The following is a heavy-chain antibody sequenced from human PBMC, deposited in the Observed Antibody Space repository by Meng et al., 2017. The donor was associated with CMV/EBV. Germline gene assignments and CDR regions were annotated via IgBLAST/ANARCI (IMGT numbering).Heavy chain of an antibody. CDR3: ARNQPSRGWSHEDY. D-gene: IGHD2-15*01. CDR2: ISPIFGTA. Sequence: QPVQAGAAWTKPGSSVNVSCKPSGVTFSSYAISWVRQAPGQGLEWMGGISPIFGTANYAQKFQGRVTITADESTSTAYMELSSLRSEDTAVYYCARNQPSRGWSHEDYWGQGTLVTVSS. CDR1: GVTFSSYA. J-gene: IGHJ4*02. V-gene: IGHV1-69*12.